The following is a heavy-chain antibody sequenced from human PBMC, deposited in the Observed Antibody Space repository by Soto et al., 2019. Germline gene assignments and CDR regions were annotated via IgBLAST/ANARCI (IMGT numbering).Heavy chain of an antibody. D-gene: IGHD3-3*01. J-gene: IGHJ5*02. V-gene: IGHV5-51*01. CDR2: IYPGDSDT. CDR3: AGMQYLEWLLPNWFDP. Sequence: PGESLKISCKGSGYSFTSYWIGWVRQMPGKGLEWMGIIYPGDSDTRYSPSFQGQVTISADKSISTAYLQWSSLKASDTAMYYCAGMQYLEWLLPNWFDPWGQGTLVTVSS. CDR1: GYSFTSYW.